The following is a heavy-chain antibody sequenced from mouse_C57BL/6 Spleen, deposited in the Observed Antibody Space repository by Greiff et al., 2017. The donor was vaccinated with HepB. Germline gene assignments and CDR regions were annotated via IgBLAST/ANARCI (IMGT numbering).Heavy chain of an antibody. CDR3: TRRHDGYLFAY. V-gene: IGHV1-15*01. D-gene: IGHD2-3*01. Sequence: VQLQQSGAELVRPGASVTLSCKASGYTFTDYEMHWVKQTPVHGLEWIGAIDPETGGTAYNQKFKGKAILTADKSSSTAYMELRSLTSEDSAVYYCTRRHDGYLFAYWGQGTLVTVSA. CDR1: GYTFTDYE. CDR2: IDPETGGT. J-gene: IGHJ3*01.